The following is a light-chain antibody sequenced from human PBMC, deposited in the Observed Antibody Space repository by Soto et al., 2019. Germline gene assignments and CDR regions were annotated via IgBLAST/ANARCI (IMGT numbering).Light chain of an antibody. V-gene: IGKV3-20*01. CDR2: GAS. CDR3: QQYGSSPMYT. CDR1: QSVSSSY. J-gene: IGKJ5*01. Sequence: EIVLTQSPGTLSLSPGERATLSCRAPQSVSSSYLAWYQQKPGQAPRLLIYGASSRATGIPDRFSGSGSGTDFTLTISRLEPEDFAVYYCQQYGSSPMYTFGQGTRLEIK.